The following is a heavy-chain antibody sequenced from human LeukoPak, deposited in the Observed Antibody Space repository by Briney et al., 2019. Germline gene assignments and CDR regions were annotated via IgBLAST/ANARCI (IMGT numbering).Heavy chain of an antibody. Sequence: SETLSLTCTVSGGSISSYYWSWIRQPPGKGLEWIGYIYYSGSTNYNPSLKSRVTISVDTSKNQFSLKLSSVTAADTAVYYCAGSTMVRGVITNDAFDIWGQGTMVTVSS. V-gene: IGHV4-59*01. CDR1: GGSISSYY. D-gene: IGHD3-10*01. CDR3: AGSTMVRGVITNDAFDI. CDR2: IYYSGST. J-gene: IGHJ3*02.